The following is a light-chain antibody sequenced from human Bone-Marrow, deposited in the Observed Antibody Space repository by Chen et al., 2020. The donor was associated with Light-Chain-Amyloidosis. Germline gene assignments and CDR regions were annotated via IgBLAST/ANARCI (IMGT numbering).Light chain of an antibody. CDR2: KVS. Sequence: DVVMTQSPLSLPVTLGQPASISCRSPQSLVNIYGNTYLSWFQQRPGQSPRRLIYKVSNRDVGVPDRFSGSGSGTDFTLKISRVEAEDVGVYYCMQGTHWPLTFGGGTNVEIK. V-gene: IGKV2-30*01. CDR1: QSLVNIYGNTY. J-gene: IGKJ4*01. CDR3: MQGTHWPLT.